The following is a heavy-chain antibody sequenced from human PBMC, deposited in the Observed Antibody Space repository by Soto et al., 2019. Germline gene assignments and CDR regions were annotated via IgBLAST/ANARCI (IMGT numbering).Heavy chain of an antibody. D-gene: IGHD3-3*01. Sequence: QVHLQESGPGLVKPSGTLSLICTVCGNSMFNYYWSWIRQPAGKGLELIGRVYTDGTAIYNPSLKSRVTMSEDMSKNKFSLNVHSVTAADAALYYCAKGGFVDGYYMHHVVDVWGEGAAVLASP. CDR3: AKGGFVDGYYMHHVVDV. J-gene: IGHJ6*04. V-gene: IGHV4-4*07. CDR1: GNSMFNYY. CDR2: VYTDGTA.